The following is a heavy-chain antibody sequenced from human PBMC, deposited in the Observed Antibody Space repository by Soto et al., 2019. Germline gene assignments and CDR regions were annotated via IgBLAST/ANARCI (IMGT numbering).Heavy chain of an antibody. CDR3: AREYYGSGGAHV. J-gene: IGHJ6*02. V-gene: IGHV3-33*01. D-gene: IGHD3-10*01. CDR1: GFTFSSRG. CDR2: IWYDGSNK. Sequence: GESLRLSCSASGFTFSSRGLHWVRQAPGKGLEWVAIIWYDGSNKYYADSVKGRFTISRDNSKNTLYLHMNSLRAEDTAIYYCAREYYGSGGAHVWGQGT.